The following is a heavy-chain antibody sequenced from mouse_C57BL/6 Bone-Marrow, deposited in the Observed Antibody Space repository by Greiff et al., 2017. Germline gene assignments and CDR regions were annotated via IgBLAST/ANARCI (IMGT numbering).Heavy chain of an antibody. D-gene: IGHD2-3*01. Sequence: QVQLQQSGPELVKPGASVKISCKASGYAFSSSWMNWVKQRPGKGLEWIGRIYPGDGDTNYNGKFKGKATLTADKSSSTAYMQLSSLTSEDSAVYFCSRTRWFPWFAYWGQGTLVTVSA. CDR2: IYPGDGDT. CDR1: GYAFSSSW. J-gene: IGHJ3*01. CDR3: SRTRWFPWFAY. V-gene: IGHV1-82*01.